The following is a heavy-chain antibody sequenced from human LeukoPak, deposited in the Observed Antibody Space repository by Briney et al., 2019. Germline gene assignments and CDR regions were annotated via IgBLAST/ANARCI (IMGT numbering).Heavy chain of an antibody. D-gene: IGHD3-22*01. CDR2: ITNSGNSK. CDR3: ARTRSSGYLTFDY. V-gene: IGHV3-11*06. CDR1: GGSISHSSYY. J-gene: IGHJ4*02. Sequence: LSLTCTVSGGSISHSSYYWGWVRQAPGKGLEWVSYITNSGNSKSYADSVKGRFTISRDNTKNSLYLQMNGLRAEDTAVYYCARTRSSGYLTFDYWGQGILVTVSS.